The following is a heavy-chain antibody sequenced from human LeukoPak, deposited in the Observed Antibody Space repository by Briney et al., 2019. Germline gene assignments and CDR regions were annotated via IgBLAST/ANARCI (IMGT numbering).Heavy chain of an antibody. V-gene: IGHV4-4*07. CDR1: GGSISSSY. J-gene: IGHJ5*02. CDR3: VKTRSSPSWFDP. Sequence: PSETLSLTCTVSGGSISSSYWSWIRQPAGKGLEWIGRIYTNGGINYNPSLKSRVTISFDKSQNQLSLRLSSVTAADTAVYYCVKTRSSPSWFDPWGQGTLVTVSS. CDR2: IYTNGGI.